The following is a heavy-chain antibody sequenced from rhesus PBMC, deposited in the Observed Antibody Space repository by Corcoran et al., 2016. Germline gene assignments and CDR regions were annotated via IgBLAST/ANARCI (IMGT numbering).Heavy chain of an antibody. CDR3: ARYSSGWFYDY. J-gene: IGHJ4*01. V-gene: IGHV4-80*01. D-gene: IGHD6-31*01. Sequence: QLQLQESGPGLVKPSETLSLTCAVSGGSFSSYWWSWIRQPPGKGMEWIGEINGNSGSTNYNPSLKSRVTISKDASKNQFSLKLSSVTAADTAVYYCARYSSGWFYDYWGQGVLVTVSS. CDR2: INGNSGST. CDR1: GGSFSSYW.